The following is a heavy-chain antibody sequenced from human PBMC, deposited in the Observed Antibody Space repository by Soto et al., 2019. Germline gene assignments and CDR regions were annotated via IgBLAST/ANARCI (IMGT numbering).Heavy chain of an antibody. V-gene: IGHV1-69*13. Sequence: SVKVSCKASGGTFSSYAISWVRQAPGQGLEWMGGIIPIFGTANYAQKFQGRVTITADESTSTAYMELSSLRSEDTAVYYCARGGGWELILWSGSAPNGMDVWGQGTTVTVSS. D-gene: IGHD3-10*02. CDR3: ARGGGWELILWSGSAPNGMDV. CDR1: GGTFSSYA. CDR2: IIPIFGTA. J-gene: IGHJ6*02.